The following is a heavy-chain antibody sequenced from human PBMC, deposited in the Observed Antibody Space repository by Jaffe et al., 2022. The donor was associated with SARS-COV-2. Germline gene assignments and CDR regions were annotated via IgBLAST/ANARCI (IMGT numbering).Heavy chain of an antibody. CDR1: GYTFTSYD. CDR2: MNPNSGNT. J-gene: IGHJ6*02. D-gene: IGHD6-13*01. CDR3: ASTIYSSSWSLPRDYYYYYYGMDV. V-gene: IGHV1-8*01. Sequence: QVQLVQSGAEVKKPGASVKVSCKASGYTFTSYDINWVRQATGQGLEWMGWMNPNSGNTGYAQKFQGRVTMTRNTSISTAYMELSSLRSEDTAVYYCASTIYSSSWSLPRDYYYYYYGMDVWGQGTTVTVSS.